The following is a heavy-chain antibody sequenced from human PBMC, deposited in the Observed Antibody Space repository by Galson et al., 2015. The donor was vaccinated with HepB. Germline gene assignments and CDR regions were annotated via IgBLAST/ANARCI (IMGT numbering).Heavy chain of an antibody. CDR1: GFTFSSYG. D-gene: IGHD2-15*01. CDR2: ISYDGSNK. J-gene: IGHJ4*02. V-gene: IGHV3-30*18. Sequence: SLRLSCAASGFTFSSYGMHWVRQAPGKGLEWVAVISYDGSNKYYADSVKGRFTISRDNSKNTLYLQMNSLRAEDTAVYYCAKGDIVVVVAAPADYWGQGTLVTVSS. CDR3: AKGDIVVVVAAPADY.